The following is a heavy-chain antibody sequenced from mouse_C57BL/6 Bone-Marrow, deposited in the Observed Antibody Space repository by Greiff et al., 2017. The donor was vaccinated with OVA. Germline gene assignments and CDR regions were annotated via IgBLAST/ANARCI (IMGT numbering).Heavy chain of an antibody. D-gene: IGHD1-1*01. CDR1: GYAFSSYW. Sequence: VQLQQSGAELVKPGASVKISCKASGYAFSSYWMNWEKQRPGKGLEWIGQIYPGDGDTTYNGKFKGKATLTADKSSSTAYMQLSSLTSEDSAVSVCARDGSSYPYWYFYVWGTGTTVTVSS. CDR2: IYPGDGDT. CDR3: ARDGSSYPYWYFYV. V-gene: IGHV1-80*01. J-gene: IGHJ1*03.